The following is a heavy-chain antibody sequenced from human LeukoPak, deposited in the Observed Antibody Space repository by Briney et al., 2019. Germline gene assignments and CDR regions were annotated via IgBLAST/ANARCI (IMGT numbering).Heavy chain of an antibody. D-gene: IGHD4-23*01. CDR3: ARATVVNPFDY. J-gene: IGHJ4*02. Sequence: PSETLSLTCTVSGGSISSYYWSWIRQPPGKGLEWIGYIYYSGSTNYNPSLKSRVTISVDTSKNQLSLKLSSVTAADTAVYYCARATVVNPFDYWGQGTLVTVSS. CDR2: IYYSGST. CDR1: GGSISSYY. V-gene: IGHV4-59*01.